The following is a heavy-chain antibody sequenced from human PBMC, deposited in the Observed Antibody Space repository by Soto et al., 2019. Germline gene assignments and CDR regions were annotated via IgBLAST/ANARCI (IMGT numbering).Heavy chain of an antibody. CDR2: INHSGST. V-gene: IGHV4-34*01. J-gene: IGHJ6*03. Sequence: SETLSLTYAFYVGSYSGYYWSWIRQPPGKGLEWIGEINHSGSTNYNPSLKSRVTISVDTSKNQFSLKLSSVTAADTAVYYCARQGSGWYPSVTLNYYYYYMDVWGKGTTVTVSS. D-gene: IGHD6-19*01. CDR3: ARQGSGWYPSVTLNYYYYYMDV. CDR1: VGSYSGYY.